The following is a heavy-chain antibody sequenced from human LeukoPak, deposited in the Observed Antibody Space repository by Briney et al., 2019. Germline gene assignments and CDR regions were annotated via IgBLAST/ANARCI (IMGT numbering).Heavy chain of an antibody. V-gene: IGHV3-64*01. D-gene: IGHD1-26*01. J-gene: IGHJ6*03. CDR1: GFSFSSYT. CDR2: IISHRGNT. Sequence: GGSLRLSCAASGFSFSSYTMHWVRQAPGKGLEYVSAIISHRGNTHYTNSVKGRFTISRDNSQNTLYLQMGSLRPDDMAVYHCARVRMGATVSNYYYYYMDVWGKGTTVTVSS. CDR3: ARVRMGATVSNYYYYYMDV.